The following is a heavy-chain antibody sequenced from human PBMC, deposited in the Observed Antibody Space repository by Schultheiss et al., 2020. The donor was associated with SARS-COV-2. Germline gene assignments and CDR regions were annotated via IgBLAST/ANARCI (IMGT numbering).Heavy chain of an antibody. D-gene: IGHD3-22*01. J-gene: IGHJ4*02. CDR3: TRLDYYDNSGYYYVFDY. V-gene: IGHV3-30*07. Sequence: GGSLRLSCAASGFTFSSYAMHWVRQTPGRGLEWVAVIWYDGSNENYADSVKGRFTISRDNSENTLYLQMNSLRAEDTAVYYCTRLDYYDNSGYYYVFDYWGQGTLVTVSS. CDR2: IWYDGSNE. CDR1: GFTFSSYA.